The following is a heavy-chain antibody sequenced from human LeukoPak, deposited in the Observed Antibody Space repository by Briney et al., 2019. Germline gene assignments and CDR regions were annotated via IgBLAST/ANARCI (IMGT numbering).Heavy chain of an antibody. CDR1: GFTFSSYS. J-gene: IGHJ5*02. CDR2: ISSSSTYI. CDR3: ARGGAYNWFDP. V-gene: IGHV3-21*04. Sequence: PGGSLRLSCAASGFTFSSYSMDWVRQAPGKGLEWVSSISSSSTYIYYADSVKGRFTISRDNAKNSLYLQMHSLRAEDTAVYYCARGGAYNWFDPWGQGTLVTVSS.